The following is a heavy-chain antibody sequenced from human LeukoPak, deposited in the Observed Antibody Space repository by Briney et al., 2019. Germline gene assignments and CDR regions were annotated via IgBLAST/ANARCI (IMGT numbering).Heavy chain of an antibody. CDR3: ARVAYSSSAVLWFDP. D-gene: IGHD6-6*01. Sequence: ASVKVSCKASGYTFTGYYIHWVRQAPGQGLEWMGWINPNSGGTNYAQKFQGRVTMTRDTSISTAYMELSRLRSDDTAVYYCARVAYSSSAVLWFDPWGQGTLVTVFS. V-gene: IGHV1-2*02. J-gene: IGHJ5*02. CDR1: GYTFTGYY. CDR2: INPNSGGT.